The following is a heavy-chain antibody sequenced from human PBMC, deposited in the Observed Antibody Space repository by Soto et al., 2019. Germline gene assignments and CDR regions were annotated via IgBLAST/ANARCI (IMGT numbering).Heavy chain of an antibody. D-gene: IGHD6-6*01. Sequence: SQTLSLTCAISGDSVSSNSAAWNWIRQSPSRGLEWLGRTYYRSKWYNDYAVSVKSRITINPDTSKNQFSLQLNSVTPEDTAVYYCARDRLGYCSSSSLRAPHYYYFGMDFWAKGPRSPSP. CDR2: TYYRSKWYN. CDR1: GDSVSSNSAA. CDR3: ARDRLGYCSSSSLRAPHYYYFGMDF. J-gene: IGHJ6*02. V-gene: IGHV6-1*01.